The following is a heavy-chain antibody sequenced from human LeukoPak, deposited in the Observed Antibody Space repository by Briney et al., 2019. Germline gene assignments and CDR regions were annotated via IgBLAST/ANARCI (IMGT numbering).Heavy chain of an antibody. J-gene: IGHJ4*02. CDR1: GYTFTGYY. CDR3: ASALGWIVVTDTHS. V-gene: IGHV1-2*02. D-gene: IGHD3-22*01. Sequence: LVASVKVSCKASGYTFTGYYMHWVRQAPGQGLEWMGWINPNSGGTNYAQKFQGRVTMTRDTSISTAYMELSRLRSDDTAVYYCASALGWIVVTDTHSWGQGTLVTVSS. CDR2: INPNSGGT.